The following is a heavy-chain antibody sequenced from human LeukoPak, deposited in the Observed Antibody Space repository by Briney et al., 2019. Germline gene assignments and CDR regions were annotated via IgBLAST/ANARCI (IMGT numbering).Heavy chain of an antibody. CDR3: ARDRGYDFWSGPYYFDY. Sequence: GGSLRLSCAASGFTFSSYAMSWVRQAPGKGLEWVSAISGSGGSTYYADSVKGRFTISRDNSKNTLYLQMNSLRAEDTAVYYCARDRGYDFWSGPYYFDYWGQGTLVTVSS. D-gene: IGHD3-3*01. CDR2: ISGSGGST. J-gene: IGHJ4*02. V-gene: IGHV3-23*01. CDR1: GFTFSSYA.